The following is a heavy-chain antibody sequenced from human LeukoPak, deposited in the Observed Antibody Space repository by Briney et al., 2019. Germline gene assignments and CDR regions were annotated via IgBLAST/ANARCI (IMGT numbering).Heavy chain of an antibody. CDR2: IIPIFGTA. CDR3: ARDDGVAVADRLSDPGGYYDYGMDV. V-gene: IGHV1-69*06. J-gene: IGHJ6*04. CDR1: GGTFSSYA. Sequence: SVTVSCTASGGTFSSYAISWVRQAPGQGLEWMGGIIPIFGTANYAQKFQGRVTITADKSTSTASMELSSLTSTASAVFCCARDDGVAVADRLSDPGGYYDYGMDVWGKGTTVTVSS. D-gene: IGHD2-15*01.